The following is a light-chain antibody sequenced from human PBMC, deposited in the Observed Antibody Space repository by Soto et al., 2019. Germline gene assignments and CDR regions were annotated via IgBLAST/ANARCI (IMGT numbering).Light chain of an antibody. J-gene: IGLJ1*01. Sequence: QSALTQPASVSGSPGQSITISCTGTSSDVGGYNYVSWYQQHPGKASKLMIYEVSNRPSGVSNRFSVSKSGNTASLTISGLQAEDEADYYCSSYTSSSTPDVFGPGTKLTVL. CDR2: EVS. V-gene: IGLV2-14*01. CDR3: SSYTSSSTPDV. CDR1: SSDVGGYNY.